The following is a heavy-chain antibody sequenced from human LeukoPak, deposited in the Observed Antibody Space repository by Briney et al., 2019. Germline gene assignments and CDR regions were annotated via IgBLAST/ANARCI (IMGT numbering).Heavy chain of an antibody. V-gene: IGHV3-21*01. CDR1: GFTFGSYS. CDR3: ARRATTERGHSYGLDY. J-gene: IGHJ4*02. Sequence: PGGSLRLSCAASGFTFGSYSMNWVRQAPGKGLEWVSSISFSGGYIYYADSLKGRITISRDNAKNSLYLQMNSLRAEDTAVYYCARRATTERGHSYGLDYWGQGTLVTVSS. CDR2: ISFSGGYI. D-gene: IGHD5-18*01.